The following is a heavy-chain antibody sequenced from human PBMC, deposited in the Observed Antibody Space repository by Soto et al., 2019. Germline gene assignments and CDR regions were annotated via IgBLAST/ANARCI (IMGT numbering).Heavy chain of an antibody. J-gene: IGHJ6*02. CDR2: ISDTGGAT. Sequence: GGSLRLSCEASGFTFRNHAMTWVRQAPGKGLEWVSTISDTGGATYYPDIVKGRFTISRDNSKNTLYLQMNSLIGEDTAIYYCFCSSSSCYPMDVWGQGTTVTVSS. D-gene: IGHD2-15*01. CDR3: FCSSSSCYPMDV. CDR1: GFTFRNHA. V-gene: IGHV3-23*01.